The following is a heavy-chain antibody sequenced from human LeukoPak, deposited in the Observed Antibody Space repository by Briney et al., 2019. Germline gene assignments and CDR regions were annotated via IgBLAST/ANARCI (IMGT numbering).Heavy chain of an antibody. J-gene: IGHJ3*02. CDR2: IYYSGST. Sequence: SETLSLTCTVSGGPISSSSYYWGWIRQPPGKGLEWIGSIYYSGSTYYNPSLKSRVTISVDTSKNQFSLKLSSVTAADTAVYYCARLDGYCSSTSCYDDAFDIWGQGTMVTVSS. D-gene: IGHD2-2*03. CDR3: ARLDGYCSSTSCYDDAFDI. CDR1: GGPISSSSYY. V-gene: IGHV4-39*01.